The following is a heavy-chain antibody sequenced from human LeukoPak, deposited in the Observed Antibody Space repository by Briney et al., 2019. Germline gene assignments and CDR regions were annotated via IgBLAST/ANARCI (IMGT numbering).Heavy chain of an antibody. CDR3: ARLGFGLDY. Sequence: SETLSLTRTVSGGSISSSSYYWGWIRQPPGKGLEWIGSIYYSGSTYYNPSLKSRVTISVDTSKNQFSLKLSSVTAADTAVYYCARLGFGLDYWGQGTLVTVSS. J-gene: IGHJ4*02. CDR2: IYYSGST. V-gene: IGHV4-39*01. CDR1: GGSISSSSYY. D-gene: IGHD3-10*01.